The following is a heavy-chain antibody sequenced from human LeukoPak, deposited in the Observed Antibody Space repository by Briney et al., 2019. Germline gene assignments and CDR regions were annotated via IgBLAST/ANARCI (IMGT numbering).Heavy chain of an antibody. Sequence: PGGSLRVSCAASGFRFSGCSLSWVRHAPGKGLEWVATINEVGSKTYYDDSVKGRFTISRDNAKNSLYLEMSSLGAEDTAVYYCARLLGTVTTFDYWGQGTLVTVSS. V-gene: IGHV3-7*01. CDR2: INEVGSKT. J-gene: IGHJ4*02. CDR1: GFRFSGCS. CDR3: ARLLGTVTTFDY. D-gene: IGHD1-26*01.